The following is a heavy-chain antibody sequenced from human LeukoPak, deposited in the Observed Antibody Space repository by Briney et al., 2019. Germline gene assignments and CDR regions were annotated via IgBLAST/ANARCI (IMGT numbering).Heavy chain of an antibody. Sequence: GGSLRLSCAASGFTFSSYGMHWVRQAPGKGLEWVAVIWYDGSNKYYADSVKGRFTISRDNSKNTLYLQMNSLRAEDTAVYYCARGRAIAAWFDYWGQGTLVTVSS. CDR2: IWYDGSNK. D-gene: IGHD6-6*01. CDR3: ARGRAIAAWFDY. J-gene: IGHJ4*02. V-gene: IGHV3-33*01. CDR1: GFTFSSYG.